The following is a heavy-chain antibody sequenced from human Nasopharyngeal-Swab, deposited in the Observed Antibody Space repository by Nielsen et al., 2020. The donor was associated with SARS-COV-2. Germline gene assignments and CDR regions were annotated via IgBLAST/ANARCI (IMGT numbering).Heavy chain of an antibody. V-gene: IGHV4-31*03. CDR2: IYYSGTT. CDR1: GGAISSGGHY. J-gene: IGHJ3*02. Sequence: SETLSLTCTVSGGAISSGGHYWSWIGQHPGKGLEWIGYIYYSGTTDYNPSLQSRVTMSVDTSKNQFSLKLSSVTAADTAVYYCARATITMIVVVDAFDTWGQGTMVTVSS. D-gene: IGHD3-22*01. CDR3: ARATITMIVVVDAFDT.